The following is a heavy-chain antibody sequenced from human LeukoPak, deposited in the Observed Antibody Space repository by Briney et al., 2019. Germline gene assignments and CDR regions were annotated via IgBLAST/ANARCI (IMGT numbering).Heavy chain of an antibody. J-gene: IGHJ1*01. CDR1: GGTFSSYA. Sequence: ASVKVSCKASGGTFSSYAISWVRQAPGQGLEWMGWISAYNGNTNYAQKLQGRVTMTTDTSTSTAYMEPRSLRSDDTAVYYCAREGITIRLGYFQHWGQGTLVTVSS. D-gene: IGHD3-10*01. V-gene: IGHV1-18*01. CDR3: AREGITIRLGYFQH. CDR2: ISAYNGNT.